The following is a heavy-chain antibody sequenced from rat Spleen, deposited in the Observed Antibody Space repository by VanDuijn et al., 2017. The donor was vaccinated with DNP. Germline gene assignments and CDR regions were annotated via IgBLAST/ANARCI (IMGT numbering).Heavy chain of an antibody. J-gene: IGHJ2*01. D-gene: IGHD1-10*01. Sequence: EVQLVESGGDLVQPGRSLKLSCAASGFTFSDYYMAWVRRAPAKGLEWVAYIRYDGGSTYYGDSVKGRFTISRDNAKNTLYLQMDSLRSEDTATYYCATHNRYFDYWGQGVMVTVSS. CDR3: ATHNRYFDY. CDR1: GFTFSDYY. V-gene: IGHV5-20*01. CDR2: IRYDGGST.